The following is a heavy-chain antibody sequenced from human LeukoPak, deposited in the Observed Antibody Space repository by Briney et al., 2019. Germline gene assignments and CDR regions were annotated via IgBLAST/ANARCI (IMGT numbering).Heavy chain of an antibody. Sequence: GGSLRLSCAGFGFSFSSYGMHWVRQAPGKGLEWVAVISYDGRKSNDADSVKGRFTISRDNSKDTLYLQMNSLRVEDTAVYYCATVGRMVRGVIGYYYYGMDVWGQGTTVTVSS. J-gene: IGHJ6*02. V-gene: IGHV3-30*03. CDR1: GFSFSSYG. CDR3: ATVGRMVRGVIGYYYYGMDV. CDR2: ISYDGRKS. D-gene: IGHD3-10*01.